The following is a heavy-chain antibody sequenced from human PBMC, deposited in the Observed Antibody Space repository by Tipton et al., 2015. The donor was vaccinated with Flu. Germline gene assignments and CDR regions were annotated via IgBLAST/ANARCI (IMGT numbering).Heavy chain of an antibody. D-gene: IGHD1-26*01. CDR3: AKSMGAVAEDYHFYGMDV. CDR1: GFNFRSYG. V-gene: IGHV3-30*18. CDR2: ISYDGSNK. J-gene: IGHJ6*02. Sequence: QVQLVQSGGGVVQPGRSLRLSCAASGFNFRSYGTHWVRQAPGKGPEWVASISYDGSNKYYVDSVKGRFTISRDNSKSTLYLQMNSLRADDTAVYYCAKSMGAVAEDYHFYGMDVWGQGTTVTVSS.